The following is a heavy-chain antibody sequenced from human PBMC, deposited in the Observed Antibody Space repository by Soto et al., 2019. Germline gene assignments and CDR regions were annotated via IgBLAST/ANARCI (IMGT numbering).Heavy chain of an antibody. CDR2: INPNSGGT. Sequence: ASVKVSCKASGYTFTGYYMHWVRQAPGQGLEWMGWINPNSGGTNYAQKFQGRVTMARDTSISTAYMELSRLRSDDTAVYYCARVGSSSSLWFDPWGQGTLVTVSS. J-gene: IGHJ5*02. D-gene: IGHD6-6*01. V-gene: IGHV1-2*02. CDR1: GYTFTGYY. CDR3: ARVGSSSSLWFDP.